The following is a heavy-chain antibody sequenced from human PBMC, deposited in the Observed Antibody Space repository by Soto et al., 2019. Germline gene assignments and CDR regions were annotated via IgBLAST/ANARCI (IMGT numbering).Heavy chain of an antibody. J-gene: IGHJ4*02. V-gene: IGHV4-39*01. D-gene: IGHD3-10*01. Sequence: QLQLQESGPGLVKPSETLSLTCTVSGGSISSSSYYWGWIRQPPGKGLEWIGSIYYSGSTYYNPSLKSRVTISVDTSKNQFSLKLSSVTAADTAVYYCARRGYGSGRQPFDYWGQGTLVTVSS. CDR3: ARRGYGSGRQPFDY. CDR1: GGSISSSSYY. CDR2: IYYSGST.